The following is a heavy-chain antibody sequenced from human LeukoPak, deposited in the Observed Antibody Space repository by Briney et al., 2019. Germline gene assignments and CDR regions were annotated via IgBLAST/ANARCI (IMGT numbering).Heavy chain of an antibody. Sequence: PGGSLRLSCAASGFTFSSYSMNWVRQAPGKGLEWVSSISSSSSYIYYADSVKGRFTISRDNAKNSLYLQMNSLRAEDTAVYYCARSPIAVAGTRGWYGGMDVWGQGTTVTVSS. CDR2: ISSSSSYI. CDR3: ARSPIAVAGTRGWYGGMDV. V-gene: IGHV3-21*01. CDR1: GFTFSSYS. D-gene: IGHD6-19*01. J-gene: IGHJ6*02.